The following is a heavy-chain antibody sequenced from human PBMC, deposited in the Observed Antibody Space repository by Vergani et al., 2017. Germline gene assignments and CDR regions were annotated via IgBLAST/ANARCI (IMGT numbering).Heavy chain of an antibody. J-gene: IGHJ3*02. Sequence: QVQLVQSGAEVKKPGSSVKVSCKASGGTFSSYAISWVRQAPGQGLEWMGRIIPIFGTANYAQKFQGRVTITADESTSTAYMELSSLRSEDTAVYYCATSPITIFGVVVLSNDAFDIWGQGTMVTVSS. D-gene: IGHD3-3*01. CDR2: IIPIFGTA. CDR1: GGTFSSYA. V-gene: IGHV1-69*18. CDR3: ATSPITIFGVVVLSNDAFDI.